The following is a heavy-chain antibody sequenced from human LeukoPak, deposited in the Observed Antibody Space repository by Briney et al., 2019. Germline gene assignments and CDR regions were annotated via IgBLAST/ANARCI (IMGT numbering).Heavy chain of an antibody. V-gene: IGHV3-74*01. J-gene: IGHJ6*03. CDR3: ARSKLRFLEWSHYYMDV. CDR1: GFTFSSYW. CDR2: INADGSST. D-gene: IGHD3-3*01. Sequence: GGSLRLSCAASGFTFSSYWMHWVRQVPGKGLVWVSRINADGSSTNYADSVKGRFSISRDNAKNSLYLQMNSLRAEDTAVYYCARSKLRFLEWSHYYMDVWGKGTTVTVSS.